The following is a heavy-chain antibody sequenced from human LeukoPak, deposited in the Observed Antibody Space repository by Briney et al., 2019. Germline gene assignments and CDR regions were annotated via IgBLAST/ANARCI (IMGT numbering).Heavy chain of an antibody. V-gene: IGHV3-23*01. CDR1: GFTFSSYA. J-gene: IGHJ4*02. CDR3: AKVIAAAGLDY. CDR2: ISGSGRIT. D-gene: IGHD6-13*01. Sequence: GGSLRLSCAASGFTFSSYAMFWVRQTPGKGLEWVSAISGSGRITYYADSVKGRFTISRDNSKNTLYLQMNSVRAEDTAVYYCAKVIAAAGLDYWGQGTLVTVSS.